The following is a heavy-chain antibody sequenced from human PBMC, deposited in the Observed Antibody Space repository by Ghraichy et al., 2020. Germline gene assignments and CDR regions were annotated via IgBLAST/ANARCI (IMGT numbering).Heavy chain of an antibody. CDR3: ARDNYGDPIDY. Sequence: GGSLRLSCAASGFTFSSYTMNWVRQAPGKGLEWVSSITSSSSRIYYANSVEGRFTISRDNAKNSLYLQMNSLRAEDTAVYYCARDNYGDPIDYWGQGTLVTVSS. V-gene: IGHV3-21*01. J-gene: IGHJ4*02. D-gene: IGHD4-17*01. CDR1: GFTFSSYT. CDR2: ITSSSSRI.